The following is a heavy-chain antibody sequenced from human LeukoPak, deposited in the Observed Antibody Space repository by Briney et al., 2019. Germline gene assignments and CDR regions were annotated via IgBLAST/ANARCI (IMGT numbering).Heavy chain of an antibody. CDR3: ARGFGPYSGSDYAFGYH. CDR1: GYSFTSDD. CDR2: MNPNSGDT. J-gene: IGHJ5*02. V-gene: IGHV1-8*01. Sequence: ASVKVSCKASGYSFTSDDITWVRQAAGQGLEWMGWMNPNSGDTGYAQKFQGRVTMTRDTSISTAYMELSSLRSEDTAVYFCARGFGPYSGSDYAFGYHWGQGAPVTVSS. D-gene: IGHD5-12*01.